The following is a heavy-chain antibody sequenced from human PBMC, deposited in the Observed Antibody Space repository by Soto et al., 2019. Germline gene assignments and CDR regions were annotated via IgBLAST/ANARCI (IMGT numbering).Heavy chain of an antibody. CDR3: ARDSNLITMETYYFDY. J-gene: IGHJ4*02. CDR2: ISSSSSTI. D-gene: IGHD3-10*01. Sequence: GSLRLSCAASGFTFSSYSMNWVRQAPGKGLEWVSYISSSSSTIYYADSVKGRFTISRDNAKNSLYLQMNSLRDEDTAVYYCARDSNLITMETYYFDYWGQGTLVTVSS. V-gene: IGHV3-48*02. CDR1: GFTFSSYS.